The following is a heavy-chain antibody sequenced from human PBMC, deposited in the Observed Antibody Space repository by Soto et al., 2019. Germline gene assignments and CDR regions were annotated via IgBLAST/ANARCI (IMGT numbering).Heavy chain of an antibody. CDR1: GGSISSADFF. V-gene: IGHV4-30-4*01. D-gene: IGHD3-10*01. Sequence: SETLSLTCTVSGGSISSADFFWTWLRQPPGKGLEWLGYIYYSGTTYYNPSLKGQLIISIDTSRNQFSLSLNSVTAADTAVYFCAREPYLPMARNDFWGQGAQVTVSS. CDR2: IYYSGTT. CDR3: AREPYLPMARNDF. J-gene: IGHJ4*02.